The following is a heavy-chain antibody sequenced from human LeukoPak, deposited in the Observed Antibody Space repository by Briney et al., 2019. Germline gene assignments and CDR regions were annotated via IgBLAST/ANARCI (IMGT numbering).Heavy chain of an antibody. V-gene: IGHV4-34*01. CDR2: INHSGST. CDR3: ASSRCSSTSCLYYNYYYYGMDV. CDR1: GGSFSGYY. J-gene: IGHJ6*02. D-gene: IGHD2-2*01. Sequence: SETLSLTCVVYGGSFSGYYWSWIRQPPGKGLEWIGEINHSGSTNYNPSLKSRVTISVDTSKNQFSLKLNSVTAADTAVYYCASSRCSSTSCLYYNYYYYGMDVWGQGTTVTVSS.